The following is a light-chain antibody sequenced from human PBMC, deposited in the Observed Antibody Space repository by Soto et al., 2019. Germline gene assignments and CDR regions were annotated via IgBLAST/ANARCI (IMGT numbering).Light chain of an antibody. Sequence: IALTQAPATLSLSPGEAATLSCRASQSVSSYLAWYQQKPGQAPRLLIYDASNRATGIPARFSGSGSGTDFTLTISRLEPEDFAVYYCQQYGRSGTFGQGSKVDI. CDR3: QQYGRSGT. J-gene: IGKJ1*01. V-gene: IGKV3-11*01. CDR2: DAS. CDR1: QSVSSY.